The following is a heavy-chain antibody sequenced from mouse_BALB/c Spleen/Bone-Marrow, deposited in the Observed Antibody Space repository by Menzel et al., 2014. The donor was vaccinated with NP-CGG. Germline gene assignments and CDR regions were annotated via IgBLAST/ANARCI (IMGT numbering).Heavy chain of an antibody. Sequence: EVQLVESGGGLVQPGGSLRLSCAPSGFTFTDYYMTWVRQPSGKALEWLSFIRNEANGYTTEYSASVKGRFTISRDNSQSILYLQMNTLRPEDSATYYCARDNGSSPSYWFFNVWGAGTTVTVSS. D-gene: IGHD1-1*01. CDR1: GFTFTDYY. CDR2: IRNEANGYTT. CDR3: ARDNGSSPSYWFFNV. V-gene: IGHV7-3*02. J-gene: IGHJ1*01.